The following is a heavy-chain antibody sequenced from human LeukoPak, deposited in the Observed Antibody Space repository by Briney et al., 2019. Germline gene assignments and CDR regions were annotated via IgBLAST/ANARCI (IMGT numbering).Heavy chain of an antibody. Sequence: PSETLSLTCTVSGGSINTFHWSWIRQPPGKGLEWIGYIYYSGSTNYNPSLKRRVTISVDTSKKQFSLKLSAVTAADTAVYYCARIDGRTDAFDIWGQGTMVTVSS. D-gene: IGHD2-15*01. V-gene: IGHV4-59*01. CDR3: ARIDGRTDAFDI. CDR1: GGSINTFH. CDR2: IYYSGST. J-gene: IGHJ3*02.